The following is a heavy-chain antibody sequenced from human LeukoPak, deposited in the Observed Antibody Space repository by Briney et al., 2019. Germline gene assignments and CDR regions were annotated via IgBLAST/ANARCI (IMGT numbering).Heavy chain of an antibody. D-gene: IGHD4-17*01. CDR3: ARGPNDYGDHVDY. CDR1: GFTFSSYG. V-gene: IGHV3-30*02. J-gene: IGHJ4*02. CDR2: IRYDGSNK. Sequence: GGSLRLSCAASGFTFSSYGMHWVRQAPGKGLEWVAFIRYDGSNKYYADSVKGRFNISRDNSKNTLYLQMNSLRAEDTAVYYCARGPNDYGDHVDYWGQGTLVSVSS.